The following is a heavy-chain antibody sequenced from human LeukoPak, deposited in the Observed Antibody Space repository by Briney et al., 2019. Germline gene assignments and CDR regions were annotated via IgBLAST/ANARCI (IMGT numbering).Heavy chain of an antibody. Sequence: PGGSLRLPCAASGFTFSSYWMNWVRQAPGKGLEWVANIKQDGSEKYDVDSVKGRFTISRDNAKNSLYLQMNSLRAEDTAVYYCARAYSSGWFQAGYWGQGTLVTVSS. D-gene: IGHD6-19*01. CDR2: IKQDGSEK. CDR1: GFTFSSYW. J-gene: IGHJ4*02. V-gene: IGHV3-7*04. CDR3: ARAYSSGWFQAGY.